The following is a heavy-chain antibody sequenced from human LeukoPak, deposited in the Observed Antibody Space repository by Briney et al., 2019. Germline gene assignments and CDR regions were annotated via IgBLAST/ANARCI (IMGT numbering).Heavy chain of an antibody. J-gene: IGHJ4*02. CDR3: ARGRPHGNDY. V-gene: IGHV3-7*01. CDR2: IKQDGSEK. CDR1: GFTFSTYW. D-gene: IGHD4-23*01. Sequence: GGSLRLSCAASGFTFSTYWMSWVRQAPGKGLEWVANIKQDGSEKYYVDSVKGRFTISRDNAKNTLYLQMNSLRVEDTAVYYCARGRPHGNDYWGQGTLVTVSS.